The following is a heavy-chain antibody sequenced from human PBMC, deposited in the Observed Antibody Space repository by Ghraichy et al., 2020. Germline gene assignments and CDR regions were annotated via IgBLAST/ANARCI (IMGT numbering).Heavy chain of an antibody. V-gene: IGHV6-1*01. CDR2: TYYRSKWYN. J-gene: IGHJ6*02. Sequence: SQTLSLTCAISGDSVSSNSAAWNWIRQSPSRGLEWLGRTYYRSKWYNDYAVSVKSRITINPDTSKNQFSLQLNSVTPEDTAVYYCARGPPYYYDSSGYFGKPYYYGMDVWGQGTTVTVSS. D-gene: IGHD3-22*01. CDR1: GDSVSSNSAA. CDR3: ARGPPYYYDSSGYFGKPYYYGMDV.